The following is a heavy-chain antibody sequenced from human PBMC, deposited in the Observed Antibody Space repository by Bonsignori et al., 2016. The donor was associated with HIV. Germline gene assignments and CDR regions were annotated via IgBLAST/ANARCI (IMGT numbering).Heavy chain of an antibody. V-gene: IGHV3-30*02. CDR3: AKDRNRDWNYFDAFDV. J-gene: IGHJ3*01. D-gene: IGHD1-1*01. Sequence: GESLKISCAASGFTFSSYGMHWVRQAPGKGLEWVAFIRFDESDKYYADSVKGRFTISRDTSKNKVYLEMNSLRAEDTAVYYCAKDRNRDWNYFDAFDVWGQGTGVTVSS. CDR2: IRFDESDK. CDR1: GFTFSSYG.